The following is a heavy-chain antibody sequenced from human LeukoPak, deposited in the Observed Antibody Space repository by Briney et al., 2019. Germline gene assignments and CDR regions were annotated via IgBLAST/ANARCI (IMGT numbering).Heavy chain of an antibody. CDR2: IKGDEMTT. V-gene: IGHV3-74*01. J-gene: IGHJ6*03. CDR1: GFTFSTYW. D-gene: IGHD2-2*01. Sequence: PGGSLRLSCSASGFTFSTYWMHWVRQVPGKGLEWVSRIKGDEMTTNYAGSVEGRFTISRDNAKNTAYLEINSLRAEDTAVYYCARDRCRSTSCYDYYYYYMDVWGKGTTVTVSS. CDR3: ARDRCRSTSCYDYYYYYMDV.